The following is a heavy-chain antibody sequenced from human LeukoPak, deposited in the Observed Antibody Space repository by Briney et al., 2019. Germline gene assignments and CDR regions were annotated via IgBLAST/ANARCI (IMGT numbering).Heavy chain of an antibody. CDR1: GFTFSSYA. J-gene: IGHJ4*02. V-gene: IGHV3-23*01. D-gene: IGHD1-26*01. CDR2: ISGSGGST. Sequence: GGSLRLSCAASGFTFSSYAMSWVRQSPGKGLEWVSAISGSGGSTYYADSVKGRFTISRDNSKNTLYLQMNSMRAEDTAVYYCANGMMGKIDYWGQGTLVTVSS. CDR3: ANGMMGKIDY.